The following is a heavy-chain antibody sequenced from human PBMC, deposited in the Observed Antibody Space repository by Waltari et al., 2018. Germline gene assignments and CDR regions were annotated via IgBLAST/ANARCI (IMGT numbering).Heavy chain of an antibody. CDR2: IGVEGNNK. V-gene: IGHV3-33*08. J-gene: IGHJ6*02. CDR1: GFTFSTYV. Sequence: QVQLVESGGGVVQPGRSLSLSCVASGFTFSTYVMHWGRQAPGKGGGWVAGIGVEGNNKLFADSVNGRFTISRDNSKSTLFLEMNGLGTEDMAVYYCAKGGVATAGRASYYGMDVWGQGTTVIVSS. D-gene: IGHD6-25*01. CDR3: AKGGVATAGRASYYGMDV.